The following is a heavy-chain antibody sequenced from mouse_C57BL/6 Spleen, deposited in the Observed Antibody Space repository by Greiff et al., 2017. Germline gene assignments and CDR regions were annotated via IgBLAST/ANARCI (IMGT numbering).Heavy chain of an antibody. CDR2: IYPRSGNT. Sequence: VQLKESGAELARPGASVKLSCKASGYTFTSYGISWVKQRTGQGLEWIGEIYPRSGNTYYNEKFKGKATLTADKSSSTAYMELRSLTSEDSAVYFCARLTTVVDWYFDVWGTGTTVTVSS. V-gene: IGHV1-81*01. D-gene: IGHD1-1*01. J-gene: IGHJ1*03. CDR3: ARLTTVVDWYFDV. CDR1: GYTFTSYG.